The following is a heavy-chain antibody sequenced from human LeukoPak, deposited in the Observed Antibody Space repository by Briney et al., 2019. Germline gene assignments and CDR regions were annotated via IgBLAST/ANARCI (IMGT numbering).Heavy chain of an antibody. J-gene: IGHJ3*02. V-gene: IGHV3-23*01. CDR3: AKAIAAAGTDAFDI. CDR1: GFTFSNYA. D-gene: IGHD6-13*01. Sequence: GGSLRLSCAASGFTFSNYAINWVRQAPGKGLEWVSAISGSGGNTYYADSMKGRFTISRDNSKNTLYLQMNSLRAEDTAVYYCAKAIAAAGTDAFDIWGQGTMVTVSS. CDR2: ISGSGGNT.